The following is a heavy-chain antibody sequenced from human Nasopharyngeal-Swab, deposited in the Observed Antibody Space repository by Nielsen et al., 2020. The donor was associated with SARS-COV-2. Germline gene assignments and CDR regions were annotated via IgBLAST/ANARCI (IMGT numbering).Heavy chain of an antibody. Sequence: RQPPGKGLEWIGYIYYSGSTNYNPSLKSRVTISVDTSKNQFSLKLSSVTAADTAVYYCARDRRDGYNYYYYYYMDVWGKGTTVTVSS. D-gene: IGHD5-24*01. CDR3: ARDRRDGYNYYYYYYMDV. V-gene: IGHV4-59*01. J-gene: IGHJ6*03. CDR2: IYYSGST.